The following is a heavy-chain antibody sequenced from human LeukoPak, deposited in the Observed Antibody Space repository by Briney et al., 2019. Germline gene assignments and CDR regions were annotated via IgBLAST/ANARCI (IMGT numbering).Heavy chain of an antibody. V-gene: IGHV4-61*02. CDR1: GGSISSGSYY. Sequence: SETLSLTCTVSGGSISSGSYYWNWIRQPAGKGLEWIGRIYSSGSTTYNPSLKSRVTISVDTSKNQFSLKLSSVTAADTAVYYCARFFSGYNSDAFDIWGQGTMVTVSS. J-gene: IGHJ3*02. CDR3: ARFFSGYNSDAFDI. D-gene: IGHD5-24*01. CDR2: IYSSGST.